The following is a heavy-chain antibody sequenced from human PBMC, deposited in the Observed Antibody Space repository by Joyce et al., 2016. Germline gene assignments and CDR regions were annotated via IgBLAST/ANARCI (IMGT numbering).Heavy chain of an antibody. CDR2: INPNNGDT. CDR1: GYTFTGYY. CDR3: ARDSADRTYDFWSGYYFDF. V-gene: IGHV1-2*04. D-gene: IGHD3/OR15-3a*01. Sequence: QVQLVQSGAEVGKPGASVKVSCQAFGYTFTGYYIHWVRQAPGQGLEWMGWINPNNGDTYYAQKFQAWVTMTRDTSISAAYMELNKLRSDDTAVFYCARDSADRTYDFWSGYYFDFWGQGTLVTVSS. J-gene: IGHJ4*02.